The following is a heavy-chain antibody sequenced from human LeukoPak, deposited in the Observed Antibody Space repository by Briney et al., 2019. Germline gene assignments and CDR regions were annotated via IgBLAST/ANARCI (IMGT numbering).Heavy chain of an antibody. J-gene: IGHJ4*02. CDR3: TRRDYFGSGSPDF. CDR2: INWNGDRT. V-gene: IGHV3-20*04. Sequence: GGSLRLSCAASGFTFHDYDMSWVRQSPGKGLEWVSGINWNGDRTGYADSVKGRFTISRDNAKKSLYLQMNSLRAEDTALYYCTRRDYFGSGSPDFWGQGTLVTVSS. CDR1: GFTFHDYD. D-gene: IGHD3-10*01.